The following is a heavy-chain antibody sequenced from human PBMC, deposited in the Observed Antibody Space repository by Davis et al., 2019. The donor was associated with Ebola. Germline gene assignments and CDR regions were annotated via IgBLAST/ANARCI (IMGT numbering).Heavy chain of an antibody. D-gene: IGHD2-15*01. J-gene: IGHJ3*02. V-gene: IGHV7-4-1*02. CDR2: INTNTGNP. CDR3: AKYSRYAFDI. Sequence: ASVKVSCKASGYSFTTYAMNWVRQAPGQGLEWMGWINTNTGNPTYAQGFTGRFVFSLDTSVSTAYLQISSLKAEDTAVFYWAKYSRYAFDIWGQGTMVTVSS. CDR1: GYSFTTYA.